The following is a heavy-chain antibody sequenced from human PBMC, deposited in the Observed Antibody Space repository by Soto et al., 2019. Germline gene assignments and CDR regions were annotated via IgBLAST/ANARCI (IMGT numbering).Heavy chain of an antibody. CDR2: ISAYNGNT. CDR1: GYTFTSYG. CDR3: ARDSDNVLRYFDWLPHFDY. D-gene: IGHD3-9*01. Sequence: ASVKVSCKASGYTFTSYGISWVRQAPGQGLELMGWISAYNGNTNYAQKLQGRVTMTTDTSTSTAYMELRSLRSDDTAVYYCARDSDNVLRYFDWLPHFDYWGQGTLVIVSS. V-gene: IGHV1-18*01. J-gene: IGHJ4*02.